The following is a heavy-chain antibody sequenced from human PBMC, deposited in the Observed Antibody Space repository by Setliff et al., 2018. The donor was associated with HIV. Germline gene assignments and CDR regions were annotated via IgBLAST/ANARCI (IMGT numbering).Heavy chain of an antibody. Sequence: GASVKVSCKASGGTFSSYAISWVRQAPGQGLEWMGGIIPILGIANYAQKFQGRVTITADKSTSTAYMELSSLRSEDTAVYYCAREKVQESLGGVGATENWGQGTLVTVSS. CDR1: GGTFSSYA. CDR2: IIPILGIA. D-gene: IGHD1-26*01. CDR3: AREKVQESLGGVGATEN. V-gene: IGHV1-69*10. J-gene: IGHJ4*02.